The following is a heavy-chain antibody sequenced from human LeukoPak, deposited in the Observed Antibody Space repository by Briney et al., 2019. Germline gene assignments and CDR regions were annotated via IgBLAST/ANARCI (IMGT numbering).Heavy chain of an antibody. Sequence: ASVKVSCKASGYTFTSYGISWVRQAPGQGLEWMGWISAYNGNTNYAQKLQGRVTMTEDTSTDTAYMELSSLRSEDTAVYYCATVYGSGSRGFDPWGQGTLVTVSS. V-gene: IGHV1-18*01. CDR3: ATVYGSGSRGFDP. J-gene: IGHJ5*02. CDR1: GYTFTSYG. CDR2: ISAYNGNT. D-gene: IGHD3-10*01.